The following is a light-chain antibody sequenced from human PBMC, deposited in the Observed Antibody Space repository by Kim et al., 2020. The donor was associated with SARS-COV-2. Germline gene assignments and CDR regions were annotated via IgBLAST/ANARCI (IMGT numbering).Light chain of an antibody. J-gene: IGKJ2*01. CDR1: QSMSSW. CDR3: QQYNSYPYT. Sequence: ESVGDRVTVTCRASQSMSSWLAWYQQKPGKAAKLLIYKAASLESGVPSRFSGSGSGTEFTLTISSLQPDDFATDYCQQYNSYPYTFGQGTKLEI. V-gene: IGKV1-5*03. CDR2: KAA.